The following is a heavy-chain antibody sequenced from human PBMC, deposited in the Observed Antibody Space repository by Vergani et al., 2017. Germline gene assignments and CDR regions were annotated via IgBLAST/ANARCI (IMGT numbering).Heavy chain of an antibody. D-gene: IGHD6-13*01. Sequence: QVQLQESGPGLVKTSETLSLTCAVSGYSISSGYYWGWIRQPPGKGLEWIGSIYHSGSTYYNPSLKSRVIISVDTSKNQFSLNLTSVTAADTAVYYCARERSISAAGLIWFDPWGQGTLVTVSS. CDR3: ARERSISAAGLIWFDP. J-gene: IGHJ5*02. V-gene: IGHV4-38-2*02. CDR2: IYHSGST. CDR1: GYSISSGYY.